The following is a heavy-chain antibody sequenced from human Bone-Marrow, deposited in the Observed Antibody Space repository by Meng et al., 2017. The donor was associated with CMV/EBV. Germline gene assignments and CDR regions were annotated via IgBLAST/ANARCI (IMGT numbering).Heavy chain of an antibody. V-gene: IGHV3-48*04. Sequence: GESLKISCAASGFTFSNAWMSWVRQAPGKGLEWVSYISSSSSTIYYADSVKGRFTISRDNAKNSLYLQMNSLRAEDTAVYYCARGRSEDFWSGYLSYYYYGMDVWGQGTTVTVSS. D-gene: IGHD3-3*01. CDR2: ISSSSSTI. J-gene: IGHJ6*02. CDR1: GFTFSNAW. CDR3: ARGRSEDFWSGYLSYYYYGMDV.